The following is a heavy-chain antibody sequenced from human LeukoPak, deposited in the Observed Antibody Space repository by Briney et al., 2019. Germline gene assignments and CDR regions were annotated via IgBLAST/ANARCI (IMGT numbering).Heavy chain of an antibody. D-gene: IGHD4-17*01. Sequence: ASVKVSCKASGYTFTGYYMHWVRQAPGQGLEWMGWINPNSGGTNYAQKFQGRVTMTRDTSISTAYMELSRLRSDDTAVYYCARDINGDYACPDYWGQGTLVTVSS. V-gene: IGHV1-2*02. J-gene: IGHJ4*02. CDR1: GYTFTGYY. CDR3: ARDINGDYACPDY. CDR2: INPNSGGT.